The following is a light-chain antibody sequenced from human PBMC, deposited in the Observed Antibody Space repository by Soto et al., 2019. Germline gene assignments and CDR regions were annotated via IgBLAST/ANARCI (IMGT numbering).Light chain of an antibody. CDR1: QSVSQW. CDR3: QQYNGYLWT. Sequence: DIQMTQSPSTLAVSVGDRVTITCRASQSVSQWLAWYQQKPGKSPKLLIYDAFILEGGVQSRFTGSGSGTEFTLTISSLQPADFAAYFCQQYNGYLWTFGQGTKVEI. J-gene: IGKJ1*01. CDR2: DAF. V-gene: IGKV1-5*01.